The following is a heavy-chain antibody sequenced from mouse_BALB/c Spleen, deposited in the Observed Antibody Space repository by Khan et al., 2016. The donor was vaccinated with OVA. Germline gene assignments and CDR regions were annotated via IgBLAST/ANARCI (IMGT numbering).Heavy chain of an antibody. Sequence: EVELVESGGDLVQPGGSRKLSCAASGFTFIDYGMAWVRQTPGKGPEWIAFISSVAYSIYYADTVTGRFTISRENAKHTLYLEMSSLRSDDTAMYYCARGGVAYWGQGTLVTVSA. J-gene: IGHJ3*01. CDR2: ISSVAYSI. V-gene: IGHV5-15*02. CDR1: GFTFIDYG. CDR3: ARGGVAY.